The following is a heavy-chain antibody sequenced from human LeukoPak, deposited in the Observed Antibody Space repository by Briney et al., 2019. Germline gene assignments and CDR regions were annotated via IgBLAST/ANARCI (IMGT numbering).Heavy chain of an antibody. J-gene: IGHJ3*02. CDR1: GGSISSGGYY. D-gene: IGHD3-16*01. Sequence: SETLSLTCTVSGGSISSGGYYWSWIRQHPGKGLEWIGYIYYSGCTYYNPSLKSRVTISVDTSKNQFSLKLSSVTAADTAVYYCVSGDLSTGGDDAFHIWGQGTMVTVSS. CDR3: VSGDLSTGGDDAFHI. V-gene: IGHV4-31*03. CDR2: IYYSGCT.